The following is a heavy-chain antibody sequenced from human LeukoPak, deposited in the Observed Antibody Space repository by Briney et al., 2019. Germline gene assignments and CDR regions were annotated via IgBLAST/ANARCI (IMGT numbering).Heavy chain of an antibody. D-gene: IGHD3-22*01. CDR1: GGSISSSSYY. Sequence: PSETLSLTCTVSGGSISSSSYYWGWIRQPPGKGLEWIGSIYYSGSTYYNPSLKSRVTISVDTSKNQFSLKLSSVTAADTAVYYCASRMMTYYYDSSAYHRREKYHYWGQGTLVTVSS. V-gene: IGHV4-39*01. J-gene: IGHJ4*02. CDR3: ASRMMTYYYDSSAYHRREKYHY. CDR2: IYYSGST.